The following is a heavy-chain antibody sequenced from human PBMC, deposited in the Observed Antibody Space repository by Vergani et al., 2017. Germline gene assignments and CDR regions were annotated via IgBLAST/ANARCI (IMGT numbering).Heavy chain of an antibody. CDR1: GFSLTPRGVA. D-gene: IGHD3-3*01. J-gene: IGHJ4*03. CDR3: THIPDWSVCYCYVDY. Sequence: QITLKESGPTLVKPTQTLTLPCTFSGFSLTPRGVAVGWIRQPPGKPLEWLAIVFWDDAKRYSPSLRKRVTITRDTSRNHVVLTMTNIDPVDTATYYCTHIPDWSVCYCYVDYLGQGTLVTVSA. V-gene: IGHV2-5*02. CDR2: VFWDDAK.